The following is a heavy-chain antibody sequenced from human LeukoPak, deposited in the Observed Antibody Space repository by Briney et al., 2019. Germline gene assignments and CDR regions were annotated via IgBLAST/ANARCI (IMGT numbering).Heavy chain of an antibody. CDR1: GGTFSSYA. D-gene: IGHD6-13*01. Sequence: ASVKVSCKASGGTFSSYAISWVRQAPGQGLEWMGGIIPIFGTANYAQKFRGRVTITTDESTSTAYMELSSLRSEDTAVYYCARSHSSSWTGGYYYYMDVWGKGTTVTVSS. CDR2: IIPIFGTA. J-gene: IGHJ6*03. CDR3: ARSHSSSWTGGYYYYMDV. V-gene: IGHV1-69*05.